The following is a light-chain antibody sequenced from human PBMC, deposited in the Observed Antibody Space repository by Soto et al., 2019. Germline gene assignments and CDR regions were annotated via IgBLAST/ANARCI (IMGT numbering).Light chain of an antibody. V-gene: IGKV3-20*01. Sequence: PGERATLSCRASESISSHYIAWYQQKPGQAPRLLIFGASTRATGIPDRFSGSWSGTDFTLTISRLEPEDFAAYYCQNFGDSPFTFGPGTKVDIK. CDR2: GAS. J-gene: IGKJ3*01. CDR3: QNFGDSPFT. CDR1: ESISSHY.